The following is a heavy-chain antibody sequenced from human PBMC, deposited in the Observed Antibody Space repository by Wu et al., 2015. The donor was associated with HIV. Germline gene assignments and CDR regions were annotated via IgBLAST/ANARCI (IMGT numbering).Heavy chain of an antibody. CDR2: ISVFNGNT. J-gene: IGHJ4*02. Sequence: QVQLVQSGAEVKKPGATVNVSCKASGYTFSSHGISWVREAPGQGLEWMGWISVFNGNTNYAQKFQGRVTMTTDTSTNTAYMEVKSLTSDDTAVYYCARDRDGYNSGLGYWGQGTLGHRLL. V-gene: IGHV1-18*01. CDR3: ARDRDGYNSGLGY. CDR1: GYTFSSHG. D-gene: IGHD5-24*01.